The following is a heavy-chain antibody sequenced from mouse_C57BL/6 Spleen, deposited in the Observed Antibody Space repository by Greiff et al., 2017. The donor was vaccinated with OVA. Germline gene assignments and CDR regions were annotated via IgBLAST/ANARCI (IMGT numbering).Heavy chain of an antibody. CDR3: AKYYGSCYHYWYFDV. Sequence: QVQLQQPGAELVKPGASVKMSCKASGYTFTSYWITWVKQRPGQGLEWIGDIYPGSGSTNYNEKFKSKATLTVDTSSSTAYMQLSSLTSEDSAVYYCAKYYGSCYHYWYFDVWGTGTTVTVSS. V-gene: IGHV1-55*01. D-gene: IGHD1-1*01. CDR2: IYPGSGST. CDR1: GYTFTSYW. J-gene: IGHJ1*03.